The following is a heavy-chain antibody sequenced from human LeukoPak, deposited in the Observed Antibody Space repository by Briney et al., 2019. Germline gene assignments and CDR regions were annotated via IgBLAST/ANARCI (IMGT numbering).Heavy chain of an antibody. CDR2: ILSSGGSA. D-gene: IGHD3-22*01. Sequence: GGSLRLSCVVSGFTFSNYVMIWVRQAPGKGLEWVSTILSSGGSAYYADFVKGRFTISRDNSKNTLFLQMNSLRAEDTAVYYCAKYNYDSSGRYFDYWGQGTLVTVSS. CDR1: GFTFSNYV. J-gene: IGHJ4*02. V-gene: IGHV3-23*01. CDR3: AKYNYDSSGRYFDY.